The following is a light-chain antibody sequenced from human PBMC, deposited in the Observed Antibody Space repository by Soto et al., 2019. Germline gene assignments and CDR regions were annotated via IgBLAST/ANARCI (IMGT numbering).Light chain of an antibody. J-gene: IGLJ1*01. CDR2: DVS. Sequence: QSALTQPSSGSGSPGQSITISCTGTSSDVGGYNYVSWYQHHPGKAPKLMIYDVSNRPSGVANRFSGSKSGNTASMNSSGRQAEEEADYYCSTYTSSSALEVFGTGTKLTVL. CDR1: SSDVGGYNY. V-gene: IGLV2-14*03. CDR3: STYTSSSALEV.